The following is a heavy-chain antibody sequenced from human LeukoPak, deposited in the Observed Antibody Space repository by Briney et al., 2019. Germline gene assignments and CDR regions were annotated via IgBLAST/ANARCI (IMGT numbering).Heavy chain of an antibody. CDR2: VSSDGSID. CDR1: GFTFSNYG. Sequence: QPGGSLRPSCAASGFTFSNYGMHWVRQAPGKGLEWVAVVSSDGSIDYYADSLRGRFTVSRDNSKNTMFLQFNTLRPEDTAVYYCARRVGYYYGSGSLNWFDPWGQGTLVTVSS. D-gene: IGHD3-10*01. V-gene: IGHV3-30*03. CDR3: ARRVGYYYGSGSLNWFDP. J-gene: IGHJ5*02.